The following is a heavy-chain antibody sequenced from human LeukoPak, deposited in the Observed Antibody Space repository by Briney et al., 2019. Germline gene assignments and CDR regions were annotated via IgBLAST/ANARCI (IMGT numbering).Heavy chain of an antibody. D-gene: IGHD3-10*01. CDR1: GFTFSAYG. J-gene: IGHJ3*02. CDR2: MRYDGSYK. CDR3: AKDSFYGSGSYYGAFDI. V-gene: IGHV3-30*02. Sequence: TGGSLRLSCAASGFTFSAYGVHWVRQAPGKGLEWVAFMRYDGSYKYYADSVKGRFAISRDNSKNTSYLQMNSLRPEDTAVYYCAKDSFYGSGSYYGAFDIWGQGTMVTVSS.